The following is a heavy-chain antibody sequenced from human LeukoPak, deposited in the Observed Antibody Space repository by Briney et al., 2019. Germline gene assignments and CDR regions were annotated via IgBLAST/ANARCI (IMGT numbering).Heavy chain of an antibody. CDR2: ISSSSSYI. CDR3: ARDLSGIAAPYFDY. J-gene: IGHJ4*02. V-gene: IGHV3-21*01. CDR1: GFTFSSYS. Sequence: KPGGSLRLSCAASGFTFSSYSMNWVRQAPGKGLEWVSSISSSSSYIYYADSVKGRFTISRDNAKNSLYLQMNSLRAEDTAVYYCARDLSGIAAPYFDYWGQGTLVTVSS. D-gene: IGHD6-13*01.